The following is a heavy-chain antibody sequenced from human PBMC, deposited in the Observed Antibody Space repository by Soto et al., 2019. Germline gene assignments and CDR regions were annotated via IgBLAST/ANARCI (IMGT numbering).Heavy chain of an antibody. CDR2: MDPITGGT. J-gene: IGHJ6*02. D-gene: IGHD2-15*01. CDR1: GYNLRAYY. V-gene: IGHV1-2*02. Sequence: ASVKVSCKVSGYNLRAYYTYWVRQAPGRGLEWVGVMDPITGGTDYEESLRDRVTMTRDTFINTAYMELRRLRSDDTAIYFCARGRDAASQFSSPHGMDVWGQGTSVPVSS. CDR3: ARGRDAASQFSSPHGMDV.